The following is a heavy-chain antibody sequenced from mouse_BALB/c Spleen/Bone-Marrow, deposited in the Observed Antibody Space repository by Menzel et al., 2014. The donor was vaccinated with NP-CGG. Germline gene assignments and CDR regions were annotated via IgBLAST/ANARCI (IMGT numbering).Heavy chain of an antibody. J-gene: IGHJ2*01. CDR2: IYPGDGET. V-gene: IGHV1-80*01. Sequence: QVQLQQSGAELVRPGSSVKISCKASGYPFSSYWMDWVKQRPGQGLEWIGQIYPGDGETNYNGKFKGNATLTADKSSSTAYMQLISLTSEDSAVYFCARKYGDCWGQGTTLTVSS. D-gene: IGHD2-10*02. CDR1: GYPFSSYW. CDR3: ARKYGDC.